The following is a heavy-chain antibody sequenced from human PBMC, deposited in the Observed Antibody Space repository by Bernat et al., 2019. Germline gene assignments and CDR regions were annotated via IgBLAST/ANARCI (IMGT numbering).Heavy chain of an antibody. Sequence: QVQLVQSGAEVKKPGASAKVSCKASGYTFTSYGISWVRQAPGQGLEWMGWTSAYNGNTNYAQKRQGRVTMTTDTSTSTAYMELRSLRSDDTAVYYCASECVADTSYCYYSMDVWRQVSTVTVSS. J-gene: IGHJ6*02. CDR2: TSAYNGNT. V-gene: IGHV1-18*04. CDR1: GYTFTSYG. CDR3: ASECVADTSYCYYSMDV. D-gene: IGHD6-19*01.